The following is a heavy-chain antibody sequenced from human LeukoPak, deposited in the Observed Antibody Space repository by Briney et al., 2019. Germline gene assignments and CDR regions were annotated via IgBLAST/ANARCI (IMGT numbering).Heavy chain of an antibody. CDR2: INWNGGST. CDR3: ARSEITMVRDHGYYMDV. D-gene: IGHD3-10*01. V-gene: IGHV3-20*04. CDR1: GFTVSSNY. J-gene: IGHJ6*03. Sequence: GGSLRLSCAASGFTVSSNYMSWVRQAPGKGLEWVSGINWNGGSTGYADSVKGRFTISRDNAKNSLYLQMNSLRAEDTALYYCARSEITMVRDHGYYMDVWGKGTTVTVSS.